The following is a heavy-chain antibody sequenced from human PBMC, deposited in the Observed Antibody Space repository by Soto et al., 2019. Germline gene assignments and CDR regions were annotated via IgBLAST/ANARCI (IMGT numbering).Heavy chain of an antibody. CDR3: ARDDVLCDGGRCYGVPLDV. Sequence: EVHLVESGGGLVQPGGSLRLSCAASGFTVSSKYMSWVRQAPGKGLEWVSLIQSGGPTYYADSVKGRFTISRDTSENTLHLQMNRLRAEDTAVYYCARDDVLCDGGRCYGVPLDVSGKGTTVTVSS. D-gene: IGHD2-15*01. V-gene: IGHV3-66*01. CDR1: GFTVSSKY. J-gene: IGHJ6*04. CDR2: IQSGGPT.